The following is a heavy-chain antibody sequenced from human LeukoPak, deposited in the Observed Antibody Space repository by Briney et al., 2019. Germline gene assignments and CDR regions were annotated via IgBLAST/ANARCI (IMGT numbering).Heavy chain of an antibody. Sequence: PGGSLRLSCAASGFTFSRYWMHWVRQAPGKGLMWVSRISPDGSTTLYADSVKGRFTISRDNAKNTLYLQMNSLGAEDTAVYYCTTVLSSNRYNLCDDWGQGTLVTVSS. D-gene: IGHD6-13*01. J-gene: IGHJ4*02. CDR1: GFTFSRYW. CDR2: ISPDGSTT. V-gene: IGHV3-74*03. CDR3: TTVLSSNRYNLCDD.